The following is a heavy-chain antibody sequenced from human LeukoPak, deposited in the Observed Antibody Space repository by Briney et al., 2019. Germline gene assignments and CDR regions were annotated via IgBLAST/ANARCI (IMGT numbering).Heavy chain of an antibody. V-gene: IGHV3-23*01. CDR3: AKEKYYGSGSSSSPFDY. Sequence: PGGSLRLSCVASGFTFSSYAMSWVRQAPGKGLEWVSAISGSGGSTYYADSVKGRFTISRDNSKNTLYLQMNSLRAEDTAVYYCAKEKYYGSGSSSSPFDYWGQGTLVTVSS. CDR2: ISGSGGST. D-gene: IGHD3-10*01. J-gene: IGHJ4*02. CDR1: GFTFSSYA.